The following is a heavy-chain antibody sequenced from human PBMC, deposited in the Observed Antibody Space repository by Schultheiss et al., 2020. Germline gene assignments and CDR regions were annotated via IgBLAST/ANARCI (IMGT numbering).Heavy chain of an antibody. CDR2: IYHSGST. Sequence: SETLSLTCAVSGGSISSSNWWSWVRQPPGKGLEWIGEIYHSGSTNYNPSLKSRVTISVDKSKNQFSLKLSSVTAADTAVYYCARGGNYYYYYGMDVWGQGTTVTVSS. CDR1: GGSISSSNW. J-gene: IGHJ6*02. D-gene: IGHD4-23*01. CDR3: ARGGNYYYYYGMDV. V-gene: IGHV4-4*02.